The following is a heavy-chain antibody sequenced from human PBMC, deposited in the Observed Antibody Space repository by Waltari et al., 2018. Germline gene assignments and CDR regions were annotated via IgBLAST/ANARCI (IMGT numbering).Heavy chain of an antibody. D-gene: IGHD2-15*01. J-gene: IGHJ4*02. CDR1: GGSISSHY. CDR3: ARDLVPRSGGYFDY. V-gene: IGHV4-59*11. Sequence: QVQLQESGPGLVKPSETLSLTCTVSGGSISSHYWSWIRQPPGKGLGGLGYIYYSGRPNYNPSRKSRVTISVDTSKNQFSLKLSSVTAADTAVYDCARDLVPRSGGYFDYWGQGTLVTVSS. CDR2: IYYSGRP.